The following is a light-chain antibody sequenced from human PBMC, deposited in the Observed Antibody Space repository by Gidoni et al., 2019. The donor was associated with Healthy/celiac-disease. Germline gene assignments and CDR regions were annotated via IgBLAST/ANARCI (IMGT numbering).Light chain of an antibody. CDR1: QSISSW. Sequence: DIQMTQSPSTLSASVGDRVTITCRASQSISSWLAWYQQKPGKAPTLLIYDASSLESGVPSRVSGSGSGTEFTLTISSLQPDDFATYYCQRYNSYPSTFXXXTKLEIK. V-gene: IGKV1-5*01. CDR2: DAS. J-gene: IGKJ2*01. CDR3: QRYNSYPST.